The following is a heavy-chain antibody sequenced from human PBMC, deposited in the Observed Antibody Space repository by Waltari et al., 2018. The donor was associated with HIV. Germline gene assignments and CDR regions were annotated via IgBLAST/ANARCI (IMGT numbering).Heavy chain of an antibody. CDR3: ARVARRGLVWGSPWYYGMDV. V-gene: IGHV4-39*01. CDR2: SYYRGNT. Sequence: QLQLQESGPGLVKPSETLSLTCTVSGGSISTSSYYWGWIRRPPGKGLESLGNSYYRGNTFYNSSLNSRVTMSVDTSRNQFSLNLSSVTAAETAVYYCARVARRGLVWGSPWYYGMDVWGQGTTVTVSS. D-gene: IGHD7-27*01. CDR1: GGSISTSSYY. J-gene: IGHJ6*02.